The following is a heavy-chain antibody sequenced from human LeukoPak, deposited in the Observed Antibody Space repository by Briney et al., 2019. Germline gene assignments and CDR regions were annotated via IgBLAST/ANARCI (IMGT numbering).Heavy chain of an antibody. J-gene: IGHJ6*02. CDR2: ISSNGGST. CDR3: ARETQYYGMDV. CDR1: GFTFSSYA. V-gene: IGHV3-64*01. Sequence: GGSLRPSCAASGFTFSSYAMHWVRQAPGKGLEYVSAISSNGGSTYYANSVKGRFTISRDNSKNTLYLQMGSLRAEDMAVYYCARETQYYGMDVWGQGTTVTVSS.